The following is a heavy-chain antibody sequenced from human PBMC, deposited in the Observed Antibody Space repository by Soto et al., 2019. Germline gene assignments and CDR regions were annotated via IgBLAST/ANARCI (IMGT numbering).Heavy chain of an antibody. Sequence: QVQLVESGGGVVQPGRSLRLSCAASGFTFSSYGMHWVRQAPGKGLEWVAVIWYDGSNKHYADSVKGRFTISRDNSKNTLYLQMNSLRAEDTAVYYCARGGGLYYHDSGSYYSIDYWGQGTLVTVSS. D-gene: IGHD3-10*01. J-gene: IGHJ4*02. V-gene: IGHV3-33*01. CDR1: GFTFSSYG. CDR2: IWYDGSNK. CDR3: ARGGGLYYHDSGSYYSIDY.